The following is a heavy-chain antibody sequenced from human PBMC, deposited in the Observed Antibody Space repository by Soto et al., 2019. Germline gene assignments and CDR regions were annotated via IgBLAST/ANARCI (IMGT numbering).Heavy chain of an antibody. V-gene: IGHV3-23*01. J-gene: IGHJ5*02. CDR1: GFTFSNYA. CDR2: ISASGGLK. CDR3: AREVGAPXGXLDX. Sequence: EVQLSESGGDLRQPGGSLRLSCAASGFTFSNYAMTWVRQTPGKGLEWVSGISASGGLKYYADSVQGRFTVSRDNSKTILXLQXXXXXXXXXXXXYXAREVGAPXGXLDXWGQGTQVTV.